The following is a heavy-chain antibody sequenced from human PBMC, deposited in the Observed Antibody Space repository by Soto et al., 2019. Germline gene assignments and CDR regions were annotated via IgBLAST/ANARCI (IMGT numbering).Heavy chain of an antibody. CDR1: GYTFTGYY. CDR3: ARDRPPDF. CDR2: INPNTGGT. V-gene: IGHV1-2*02. J-gene: IGHJ4*02. D-gene: IGHD6-6*01. Sequence: ASVKVSCKASGYTFTGYYMRWVRQAPGQGPEWMGWINPNTGGTNYAQNFQGRVTMTRDTSISTAYMELSRLTSDDTAVYYCARDRPPDFWGQGTPVTVSS.